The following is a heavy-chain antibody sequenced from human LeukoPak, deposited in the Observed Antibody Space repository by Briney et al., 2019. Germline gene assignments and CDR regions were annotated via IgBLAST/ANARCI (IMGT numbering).Heavy chain of an antibody. CDR3: ARGAAATY. CDR2: MYYSGST. Sequence: PSETLSLTCTVSGGSVSSYYWSWIRQPPGKGLEWIGYMYYSGSTNYNPSLKSRVTISIDTSKNQFSLKLNSVTAADTAVYYCARGAAATYWGQGTLVTVSS. D-gene: IGHD6-13*01. CDR1: GGSVSSYY. J-gene: IGHJ4*02. V-gene: IGHV4-59*02.